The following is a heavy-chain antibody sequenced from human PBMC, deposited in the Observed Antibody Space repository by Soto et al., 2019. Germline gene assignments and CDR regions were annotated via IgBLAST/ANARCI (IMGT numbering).Heavy chain of an antibody. J-gene: IGHJ4*01. D-gene: IGHD6-19*01. CDR2: INAGNGNT. CDR1: GFTFIKYA. CDR3: ARDYADISVAGIPLLAH. V-gene: IGHV1-3*01. Sequence: QVQLVQSGAEVKKPGASVNVSCKASGFTFIKYAMHWVRQAPGQRPEWRGWINAGNGNTRYSQRWHGRDTITRDTSASTVYMDLSSLRSEDTAVYYCARDYADISVAGIPLLAHWGQGTLVTVSS.